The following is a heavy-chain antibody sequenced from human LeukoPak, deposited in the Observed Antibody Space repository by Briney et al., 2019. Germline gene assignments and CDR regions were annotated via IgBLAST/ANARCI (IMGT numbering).Heavy chain of an antibody. Sequence: GASVKVSCKASGYTFASYEINWVRQATGQGLQWMGWMNPNSGNTGYAQKFQGRVTMTRDTSINTAYMELSGLRPEDTAVYYCARRWFGEFEFDYWGQGTLVTVSS. D-gene: IGHD3-10*01. CDR3: ARRWFGEFEFDY. V-gene: IGHV1-8*01. J-gene: IGHJ4*02. CDR1: GYTFASYE. CDR2: MNPNSGNT.